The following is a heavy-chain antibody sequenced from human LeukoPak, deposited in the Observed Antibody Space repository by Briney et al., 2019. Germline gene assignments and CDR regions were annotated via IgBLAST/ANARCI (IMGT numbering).Heavy chain of an antibody. CDR3: ARDKVDLPFDY. J-gene: IGHJ4*02. V-gene: IGHV3-30-3*01. D-gene: IGHD3-9*01. CDR2: ISYDGSNK. Sequence: GGSLRLSCAASGFTFSSYAMHWVRQAPGKGLEWVAVISYDGSNKYYADSVKGRFTISRDNSKNTLYLQMNSLRAEDTAVYYCARDKVDLPFDYWGQGTLVTVSS. CDR1: GFTFSSYA.